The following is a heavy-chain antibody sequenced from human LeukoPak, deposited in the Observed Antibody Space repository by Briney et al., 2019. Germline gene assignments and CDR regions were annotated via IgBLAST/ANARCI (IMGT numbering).Heavy chain of an antibody. CDR1: GFTFSNAW. Sequence: GGSLRLSCAASGFTFSNAWMSWVRQAPGKGLEWVGRIKRKTDGGTTDYAAPVKGRFSISRDDSINTLYLQMNSLKTEDTAVYYCITGRGGSSSPILDYWGQGTLVTVSS. CDR3: ITGRGGSSSPILDY. J-gene: IGHJ4*02. V-gene: IGHV3-15*01. D-gene: IGHD6-6*01. CDR2: IKRKTDGGTT.